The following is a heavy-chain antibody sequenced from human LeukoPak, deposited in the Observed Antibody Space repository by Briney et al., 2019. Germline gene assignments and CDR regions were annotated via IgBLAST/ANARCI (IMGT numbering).Heavy chain of an antibody. D-gene: IGHD5-18*01. V-gene: IGHV4-61*09. CDR3: ARLRGYSYGHGDY. CDR2: IHTSGST. CDR1: GGSISSGRYC. J-gene: IGHJ4*02. Sequence: SETLSLTCTVSGGSISSGRYCWSWIRQPAGKGLEWIGHIHTSGSTNHNPSLKSRLTISVDTSKNQFSLKLSSVTAADTAVYYCARLRGYSYGHGDYWGQGTLVTVSS.